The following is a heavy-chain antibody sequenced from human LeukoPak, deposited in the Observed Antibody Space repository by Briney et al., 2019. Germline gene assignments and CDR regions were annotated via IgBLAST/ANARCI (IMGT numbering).Heavy chain of an antibody. CDR3: AKVARLRYFDWSPDWFDP. CDR2: ISGSGGST. V-gene: IGHV3-23*01. CDR1: GFTFSSYA. Sequence: GGSLRLSCAASGFTFSSYAMSWVRQAPGKGLEWVSAISGSGGSTYYADSVKGRFTISRDNSKNTLYLQMNSLRAEDTAVYYCAKVARLRYFDWSPDWFDPCGQGTLVTVSS. D-gene: IGHD3-9*01. J-gene: IGHJ5*02.